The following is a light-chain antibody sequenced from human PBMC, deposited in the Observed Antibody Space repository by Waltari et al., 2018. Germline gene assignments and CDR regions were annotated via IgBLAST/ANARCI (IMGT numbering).Light chain of an antibody. CDR2: AGS. CDR1: QSISTF. Sequence: DIQMTQSPSSLSASVGDRVTITCRASQSISTFLTWYQQRPGKAPRLLIYAGSSLQSGVPSGFSGSGSGTDFTLTISSLQPEDFATYYCQQSHSPPFTFGPGTKVDIK. J-gene: IGKJ3*01. V-gene: IGKV1-39*01. CDR3: QQSHSPPFT.